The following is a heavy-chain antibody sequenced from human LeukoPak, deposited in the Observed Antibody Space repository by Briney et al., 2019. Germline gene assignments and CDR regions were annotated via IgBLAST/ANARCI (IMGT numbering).Heavy chain of an antibody. D-gene: IGHD3-9*01. J-gene: IGHJ6*04. CDR1: GGTFSSYA. CDR2: IIPIFGTA. Sequence: SVKVSCKASGGTFSSYAISWVRQAPGQGLGWMGGIIPIFGTANYAQKFQGRVTITADKSTSTAYMELSSLRSEDTAVYYCARGGYYDILTGYGMDVWGKGTTVTVSS. CDR3: ARGGYYDILTGYGMDV. V-gene: IGHV1-69*06.